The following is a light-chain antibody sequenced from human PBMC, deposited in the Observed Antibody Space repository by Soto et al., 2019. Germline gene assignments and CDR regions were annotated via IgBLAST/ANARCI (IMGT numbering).Light chain of an antibody. CDR2: DAS. J-gene: IGKJ4*01. CDR3: QQRSNWPST. CDR1: QSVSGY. V-gene: IGKV3-11*01. Sequence: EIVLTQSPATLSLSPGNRATLSCRASQSVSGYLAWYQQKPGQAPRLLIYDASNRATGIPARFSGSGSGTDFTLTITSLGPEEFAGYYCQQRSNWPSTFGGGNKVEI.